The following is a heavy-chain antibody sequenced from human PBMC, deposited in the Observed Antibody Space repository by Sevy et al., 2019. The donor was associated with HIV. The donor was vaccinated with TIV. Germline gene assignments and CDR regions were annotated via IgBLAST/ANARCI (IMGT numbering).Heavy chain of an antibody. Sequence: KQSQTLSLTCAISGDSVSSNSAAWNWIRQSPSRGLERLGRTYYRSKWYNDYAVSVKSRITINPDTSKNQFSLQLNSVTPEDTAVYYCARSGVAAAGTGIYWYFDLWGRGTLVTVSS. V-gene: IGHV6-1*01. D-gene: IGHD6-13*01. CDR1: GDSVSSNSAA. CDR3: ARSGVAAAGTGIYWYFDL. CDR2: TYYRSKWYN. J-gene: IGHJ2*01.